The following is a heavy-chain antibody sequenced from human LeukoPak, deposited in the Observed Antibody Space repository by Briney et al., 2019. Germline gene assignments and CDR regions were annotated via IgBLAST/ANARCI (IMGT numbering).Heavy chain of an antibody. Sequence: PSETLSLTCTVSGGSISSYYWSWIRQPPGKGLEWIGYIYYSGSTNYNPSLKSRVTISVDTSKNQFSLKLSSVTAADTAVYYCASDNFRFRVWGYFDYWGQGTLVTVSS. J-gene: IGHJ4*02. D-gene: IGHD3-16*01. CDR3: ASDNFRFRVWGYFDY. CDR2: IYYSGST. CDR1: GGSISSYY. V-gene: IGHV4-59*01.